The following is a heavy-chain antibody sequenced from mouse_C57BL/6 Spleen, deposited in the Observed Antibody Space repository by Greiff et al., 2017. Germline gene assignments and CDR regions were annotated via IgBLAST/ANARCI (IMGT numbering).Heavy chain of an antibody. V-gene: IGHV2-2*01. J-gene: IGHJ3*01. D-gene: IGHD2-4*01. CDR2: IWSGGST. CDR3: ASGESYDYDGGQRVPFAY. CDR1: GFSLTSYG. Sequence: VNVVESGPGLVQPSQRLSITCTVSGFSLTSYGVHWVRQSPGKGLEWLGVIWSGGSTDYNAAFISRLSISKDNSKSQVFFKMNSLQADDTAIYYCASGESYDYDGGQRVPFAYWGQGTLVTVSA.